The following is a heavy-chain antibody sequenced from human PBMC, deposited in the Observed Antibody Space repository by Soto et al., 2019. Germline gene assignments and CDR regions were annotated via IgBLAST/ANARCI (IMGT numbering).Heavy chain of an antibody. Sequence: SETLSLTCTVSGGSISSSSYYWGWIRQPPGKGLEWIGSIYYSGSTYYNPSLKSRVTISVDTSKNQFSLKLSSVTAADTAVYYCARGDGSGIMMPFDYWGQGTLVTVSS. D-gene: IGHD3-10*01. CDR3: ARGDGSGIMMPFDY. V-gene: IGHV4-39*01. CDR2: IYYSGST. J-gene: IGHJ4*02. CDR1: GGSISSSSYY.